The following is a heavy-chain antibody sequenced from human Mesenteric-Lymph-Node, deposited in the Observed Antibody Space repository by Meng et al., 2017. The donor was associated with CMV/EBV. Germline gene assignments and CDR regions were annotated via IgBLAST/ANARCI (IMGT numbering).Heavy chain of an antibody. CDR2: ISSSSSYI. D-gene: IGHD6-13*01. V-gene: IGHV3-21*01. J-gene: IGHJ4*02. CDR3: ARRGLYSSDY. Sequence: GESLKISCAASGFTFSSYSMNWVRQAPGKGLEWVSSISSSSSYIYYADSVKGRFTISRDNAKNSLYLQMNSLRAEDTAVYYCARRGLYSSDYWGQGTLVTVSS. CDR1: GFTFSSYS.